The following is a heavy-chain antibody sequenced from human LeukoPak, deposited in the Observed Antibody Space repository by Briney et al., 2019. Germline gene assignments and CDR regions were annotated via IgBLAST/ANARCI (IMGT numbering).Heavy chain of an antibody. Sequence: GGSLRLSCVASGSTFSSYSMNWVRQAPGKGLEWVSSISSSSSYIYYADSVKGRFTISRDNAKNSLHLQMNSLRAEDTAVYYCARNVDTVMAPYYYYGMDVWGQGTTVTVSS. CDR3: ARNVDTVMAPYYYYGMDV. V-gene: IGHV3-21*01. CDR1: GSTFSSYS. CDR2: ISSSSSYI. D-gene: IGHD5-18*01. J-gene: IGHJ6*02.